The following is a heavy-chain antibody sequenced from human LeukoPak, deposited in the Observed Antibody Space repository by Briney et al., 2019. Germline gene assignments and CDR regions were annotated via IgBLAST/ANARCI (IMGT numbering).Heavy chain of an antibody. D-gene: IGHD6-13*01. CDR3: ARVGAAAGTDAFDI. J-gene: IGHJ3*02. V-gene: IGHV4-59*12. CDR1: GGSISSNY. Sequence: SETLSLTCTVSGGSISSNYWSWVRQPPGKGPEWIGYIYNSGSTNYNPSLKSRVTISVDKSKNQFSLKLSSVAAADTAVYYCARVGAAAGTDAFDIWGQGTMVTVSS. CDR2: IYNSGST.